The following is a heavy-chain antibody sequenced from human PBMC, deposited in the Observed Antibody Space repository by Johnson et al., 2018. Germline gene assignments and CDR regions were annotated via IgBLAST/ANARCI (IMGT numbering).Heavy chain of an antibody. CDR3: ARVRYGDYPQYYYDYMDV. Sequence: QVQLVQSGAEVKKPGASVKVSCKASGYTFTSYDINWVRQATGQGLEWMGWMNPNSGNTGYAQKFQGRVTMTRNTSISTAYMELSSLRSEDTAVYYCARVRYGDYPQYYYDYMDVWGKGTTVTVSS. J-gene: IGHJ6*03. V-gene: IGHV1-8*01. CDR1: GYTFTSYD. D-gene: IGHD4-17*01. CDR2: MNPNSGNT.